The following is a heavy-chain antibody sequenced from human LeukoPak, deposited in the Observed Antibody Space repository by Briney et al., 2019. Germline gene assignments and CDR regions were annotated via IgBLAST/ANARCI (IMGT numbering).Heavy chain of an antibody. V-gene: IGHV4-38-2*02. J-gene: IGHJ5*02. D-gene: IGHD6-13*01. Sequence: PSETLSLTCTVSGYSISSGYYWSWIRQPPGKGLEWIGEINHSGSTSYNPSLKSRVTISVDTSKNQFSLELSSVTAADTAVYYCARRGSSSWYLLYPNWFDPWGQGTLVTVSS. CDR1: GYSISSGYY. CDR3: ARRGSSSWYLLYPNWFDP. CDR2: INHSGST.